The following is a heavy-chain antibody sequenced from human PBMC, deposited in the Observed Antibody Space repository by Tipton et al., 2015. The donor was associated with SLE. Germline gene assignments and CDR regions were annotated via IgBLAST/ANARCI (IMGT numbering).Heavy chain of an antibody. CDR1: GFTFSSYA. J-gene: IGHJ1*01. CDR2: ISGSGGST. CDR3: ARDRSGWFKGLGAEYFQH. D-gene: IGHD6-19*01. V-gene: IGHV3-23*01. Sequence: GSLRLSCAASGFTFSSYAMSWVRQAPGKGLEWVSAISGSGGSTYYADSVKGRFTISRDNAKNTLYLQMNSLRAEDTAVYYCARDRSGWFKGLGAEYFQHWGQGTLVTVSS.